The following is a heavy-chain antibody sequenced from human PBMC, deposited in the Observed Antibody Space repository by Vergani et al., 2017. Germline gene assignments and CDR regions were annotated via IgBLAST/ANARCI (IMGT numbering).Heavy chain of an antibody. J-gene: IGHJ4*02. CDR3: AREGYCTNGVCFTLFDV. CDR1: GGSFNDYR. CDR2: IRHDGIT. D-gene: IGHD2-8*01. V-gene: IGHV4-34*01. Sequence: QAQLQQWGAGLLKPSETLSLTCAIYGGSFNDYRWTWIRQPPGKGLEWIGEIRHDGITHYSPSLKSRVTISIDTSTHPFSLNLRSVTAADTAVYYCAREGYCTNGVCFTLFDVWGQGALVTVSS.